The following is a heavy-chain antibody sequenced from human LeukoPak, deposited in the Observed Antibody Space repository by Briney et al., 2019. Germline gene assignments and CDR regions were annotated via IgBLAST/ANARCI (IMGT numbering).Heavy chain of an antibody. Sequence: SEALSLTCPVSGGSISSYYWSWIRQTSGKGMDWIGRIYTSGSTNYNPSLKSRVTMSVDTSKNQFSLKLSAVTAADTAVYYCARDSNDFWSGYYYSYFDYWGQGTLVTVSS. D-gene: IGHD3-3*01. J-gene: IGHJ4*02. CDR2: IYTSGST. CDR1: GGSISSYY. V-gene: IGHV4-4*07. CDR3: ARDSNDFWSGYYYSYFDY.